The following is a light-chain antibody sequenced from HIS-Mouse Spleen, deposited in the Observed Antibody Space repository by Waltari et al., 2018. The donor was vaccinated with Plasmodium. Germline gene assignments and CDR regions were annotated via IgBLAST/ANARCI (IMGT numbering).Light chain of an antibody. CDR3: CSYAGSSTYV. CDR2: EGS. J-gene: IGLJ1*01. CDR1: SSHVGSYNF. Sequence: QSALTQPASVTGSPGQSITIPCTGTSSHVGSYNFVLWYQQHPGKAPKLMIYEGSKRPSGVSNRFSGSKSGNTASLTISGLQAEDEADYYCCSYAGSSTYVFGTGTKVTVL. V-gene: IGLV2-23*01.